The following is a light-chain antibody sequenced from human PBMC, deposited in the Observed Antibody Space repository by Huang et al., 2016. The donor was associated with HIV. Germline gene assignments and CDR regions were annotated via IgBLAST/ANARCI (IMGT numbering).Light chain of an antibody. CDR3: HQRSNWPLIT. V-gene: IGKV3-11*01. Sequence: EIVLTHSPATLSLSPGERATLSCRASQSVGSYLAWYQKKPGRAPRLLIYDAANRAIGLPARFSGSGSGTDFALTISSLDPEDFAVYYCHQRSNWPLITFGRGTRLEIK. CDR1: QSVGSY. CDR2: DAA. J-gene: IGKJ5*01.